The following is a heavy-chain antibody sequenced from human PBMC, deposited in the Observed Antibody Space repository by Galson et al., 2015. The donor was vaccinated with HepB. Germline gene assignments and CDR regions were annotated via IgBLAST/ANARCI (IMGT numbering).Heavy chain of an antibody. J-gene: IGHJ4*02. D-gene: IGHD5-18*01. Sequence: SVKVSCKASGGTFSSYAISWVRQAPGQGLEWMGGIIPILGIANYAQKFQGRVTITADKSTSTAYMELRSLRSDDTAVYYCARGESGYSYGSFDYWGQGTLVTVSS. CDR3: ARGESGYSYGSFDY. V-gene: IGHV1-69*10. CDR1: GGTFSSYA. CDR2: IIPILGIA.